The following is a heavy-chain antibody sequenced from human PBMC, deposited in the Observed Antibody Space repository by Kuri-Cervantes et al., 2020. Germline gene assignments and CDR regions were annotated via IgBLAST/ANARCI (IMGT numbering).Heavy chain of an antibody. CDR2: ISSSGSTI. CDR1: GFTFSDYY. J-gene: IGHJ4*02. D-gene: IGHD6-19*01. V-gene: IGHV3-11*04. CDR3: AKGGYSSGWYFDY. Sequence: LSLTCAASGFTFSDYYMSWIRQAPGKGLEWVSYISSSGSTIYYADSVKGRFTISRDNSKNTLYLQMNSLRAEDTAVYYCAKGGYSSGWYFDYWGQGTLVTVSS.